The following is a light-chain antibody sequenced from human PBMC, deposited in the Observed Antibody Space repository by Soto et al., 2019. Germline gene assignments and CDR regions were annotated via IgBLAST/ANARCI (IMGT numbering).Light chain of an antibody. CDR2: SNN. V-gene: IGLV1-44*01. CDR1: SSNIGSNT. CDR3: AAWDDSLNVPYV. Sequence: QSVLTQPPSASGTPGQRVTISCSGSSSNIGSNTVNWYQQLPGTAPKLLIYSNNQRPSGVPDRFSGSKSGTSASLAISGLQSEYEADYYCAAWDDSLNVPYVFGTGTKLTVL. J-gene: IGLJ1*01.